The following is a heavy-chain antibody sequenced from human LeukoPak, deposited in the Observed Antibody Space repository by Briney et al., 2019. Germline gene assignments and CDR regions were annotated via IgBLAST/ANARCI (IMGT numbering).Heavy chain of an antibody. V-gene: IGHV1-2*02. J-gene: IGHJ5*02. D-gene: IGHD6-19*01. CDR3: ARDYSSGWYGGDWFDP. Sequence: ASVKVSCKASGYTFTGYYMHWVRQAPGQGLEWMGWINPNSGGTNYAQKFQGRVTMTRDTSISTAYMELSRLRSDDTAVYYCARDYSSGWYGGDWFDPWGQGTLVTVSS. CDR2: INPNSGGT. CDR1: GYTFTGYY.